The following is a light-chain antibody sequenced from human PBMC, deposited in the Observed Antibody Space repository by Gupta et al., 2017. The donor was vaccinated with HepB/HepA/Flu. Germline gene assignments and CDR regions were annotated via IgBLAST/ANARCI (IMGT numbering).Light chain of an antibody. CDR3: SSYTSSNTYV. CDR1: SSDVGSYNY. Sequence: QSALTQPASVSGSPGQSITISCTGTSSDVGSYNYVSWYQQHPGKAPKLMIYDVSNRPSGVANRFSGSKSGNTASLTISGLQAEDEGDYYCSSYTSSNTYVFGTGTKVTVL. V-gene: IGLV2-14*03. J-gene: IGLJ1*01. CDR2: DVS.